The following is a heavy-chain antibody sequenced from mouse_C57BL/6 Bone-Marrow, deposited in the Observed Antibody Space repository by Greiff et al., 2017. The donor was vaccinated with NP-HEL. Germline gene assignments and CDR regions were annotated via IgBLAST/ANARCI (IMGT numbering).Heavy chain of an antibody. J-gene: IGHJ2*01. V-gene: IGHV1-81*01. CDR3: APQFITTVGGND. CDR1: GYTFTSYG. CDR2: IYPRSGNT. D-gene: IGHD1-1*01. Sequence: VQLQQSGAELARPGASVKLSCKASGYTFTSYGISWVKQRTGQGLEWIGEIYPRSGNTYYNEKFKGKATLTADKSSSTAYMELRSLTSEDSAVYFCAPQFITTVGGNDWGQGTTLTVSS.